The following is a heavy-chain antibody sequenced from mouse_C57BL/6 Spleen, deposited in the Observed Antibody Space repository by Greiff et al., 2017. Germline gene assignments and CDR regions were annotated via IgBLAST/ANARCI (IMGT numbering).Heavy chain of an antibody. CDR1: GYTFTGYW. Sequence: QVQLKESGAELMKPGASVKLSCKATGYTFTGYWIEWVKQRPGHGLGWIGEILPGSGSTNYNEKFKGKATFTADTSSNTAYMQLSSLTTEDSASYYCARVDSNYVGDYAMDYWGQGTSVTVAS. D-gene: IGHD2-5*01. CDR2: ILPGSGST. J-gene: IGHJ4*01. CDR3: ARVDSNYVGDYAMDY. V-gene: IGHV1-9*01.